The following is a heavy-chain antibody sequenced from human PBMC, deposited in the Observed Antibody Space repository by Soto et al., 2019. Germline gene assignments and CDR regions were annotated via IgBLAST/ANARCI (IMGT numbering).Heavy chain of an antibody. CDR2: ISSNGGRT. CDR1: GFTFSSYA. D-gene: IGHD2-8*01. J-gene: IGHJ4*02. V-gene: IGHV3-64*02. Sequence: PGGSLRLSCAASGFTFSSYAMHWVRQAPGKGLEYVSAISSNGGRTYYADSVKGRFTISRDNSKNTLYLQMGSLRAEEMAVYYCARGGPQGGYCTNGVCSLPPSYFDYWGQGTLVTVSS. CDR3: ARGGPQGGYCTNGVCSLPPSYFDY.